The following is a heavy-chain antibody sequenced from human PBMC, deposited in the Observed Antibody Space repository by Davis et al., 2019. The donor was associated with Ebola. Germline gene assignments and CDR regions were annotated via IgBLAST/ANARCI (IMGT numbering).Heavy chain of an antibody. CDR1: GFTFSDYY. CDR3: ARDRAGITGTTCAFDI. CDR2: ISSSSSYI. V-gene: IGHV3-21*01. J-gene: IGHJ3*02. Sequence: GESLKISCAASGFTFSDYYMNWVRQAPGKGLEWVSSISSSSSYIYYADSVKGRFTISRDNAKNSLYLQMNSLRAEDTAVYYCARDRAGITGTTCAFDIWGQGTMVTVSS. D-gene: IGHD1-7*01.